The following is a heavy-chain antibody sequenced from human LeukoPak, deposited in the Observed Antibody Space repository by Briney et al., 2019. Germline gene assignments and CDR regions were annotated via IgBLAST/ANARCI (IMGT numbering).Heavy chain of an antibody. Sequence: PSETLSLTCTVSGGSISSGGYYWSWLRQHPGKGLESIGYIYYSGSTYYNPSLKSRVTISVDTSKNQFSLKLSSVTAADTAVYYCARWGITMVQRYAFDIWGQGTMVTVSS. V-gene: IGHV4-31*03. D-gene: IGHD3-10*01. J-gene: IGHJ3*02. CDR2: IYYSGST. CDR1: GGSISSGGYY. CDR3: ARWGITMVQRYAFDI.